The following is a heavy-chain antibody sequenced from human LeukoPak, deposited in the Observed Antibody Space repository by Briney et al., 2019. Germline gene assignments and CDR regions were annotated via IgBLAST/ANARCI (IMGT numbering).Heavy chain of an antibody. J-gene: IGHJ4*02. CDR1: GLTLRSYG. CDR3: AKDSSGWYDY. Sequence: GGSLRLFCAASGLTLRSYGMHWVRQAPGKGLEGVAFIRYVGSNKYYADSVKGRFTISRDNSKNTLYLQMNSLRAEDTAVYYCAKDSSGWYDYWGQGTLVTVSS. V-gene: IGHV3-30*02. CDR2: IRYVGSNK. D-gene: IGHD6-19*01.